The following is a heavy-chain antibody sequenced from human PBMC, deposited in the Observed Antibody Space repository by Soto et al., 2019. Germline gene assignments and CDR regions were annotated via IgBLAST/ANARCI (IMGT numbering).Heavy chain of an antibody. V-gene: IGHV4-31*03. D-gene: IGHD5-18*01. Sequence: QVQLQESGPGLVKPSQTQSLTCTVSGGSISSGGYYWSWIRQHPGKGLEWIGYIYYSGSTYYNPSLKSRVTISVDTSKNQFSLKLSSVTAADTAVYYCARGRGYSYGYRSGFDYWGQGTLVTVSS. CDR3: ARGRGYSYGYRSGFDY. CDR1: GGSISSGGYY. CDR2: IYYSGST. J-gene: IGHJ4*02.